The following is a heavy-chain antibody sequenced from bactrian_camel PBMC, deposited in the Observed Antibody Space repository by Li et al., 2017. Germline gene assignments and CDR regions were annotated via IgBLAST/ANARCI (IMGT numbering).Heavy chain of an antibody. CDR1: GDTYETYY. Sequence: HVQQVESGGGSVQAGGSLRLSCVASGDTYETYYMAWFRQAAEKEREGVASVVGDGTTAYGDSVKGRFTISRDNAVNTVYLTMNSLKPDDTAVYYCAADVNGYWRGQTDGRSLLQEEMYEYWGQGTQVTVS. V-gene: IGHV3-3*01. D-gene: IGHD2*01. CDR3: AADVNGYWRGQTDGRSLLQEEMYEY. CDR2: VVGDGTT. J-gene: IGHJ4*01.